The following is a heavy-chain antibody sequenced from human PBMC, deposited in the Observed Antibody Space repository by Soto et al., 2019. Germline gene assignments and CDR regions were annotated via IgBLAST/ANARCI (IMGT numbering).Heavy chain of an antibody. J-gene: IGHJ4*02. CDR1: GGSVSGYD. CDR3: ARDPFGEVSHVDY. CDR2: INPSGST. D-gene: IGHD3-10*01. Sequence: WETLSLTFAVYGGSVSGYDWRWILQPPGKGLEWIGEINPSGSTNYNPALKSRVTISVDTSKNQFSLKLSSVTEADTAVYYWARDPFGEVSHVDYWGQGTLVTVSS. V-gene: IGHV4-34*01.